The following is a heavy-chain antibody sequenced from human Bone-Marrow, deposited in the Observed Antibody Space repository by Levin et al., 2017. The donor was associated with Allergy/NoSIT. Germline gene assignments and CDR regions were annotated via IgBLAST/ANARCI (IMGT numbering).Heavy chain of an antibody. V-gene: IGHV3-66*04. J-gene: IGHJ4*02. CDR3: AGQDFNYGSYY. Sequence: GGSLRLSCVVSGFTISNNYMSWVRQAPGKGLEWVAVIYSFGSTNYADSVKGRFTISRANSANTLYLQMNSLRAADTAMYYCAGQDFNYGSYYWGQGTLVTVSS. D-gene: IGHD3-10*01. CDR2: IYSFGST. CDR1: GFTISNNY.